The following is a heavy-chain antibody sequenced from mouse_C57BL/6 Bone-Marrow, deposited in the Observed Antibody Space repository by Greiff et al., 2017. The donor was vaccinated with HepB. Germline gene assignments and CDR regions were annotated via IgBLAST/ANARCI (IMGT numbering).Heavy chain of an antibody. D-gene: IGHD1-1*01. Sequence: EVKVEESGGGLVKPGGSLKLSCAASGFTFSSYAMSWVRQTPEKRLEWVATISDGGSYTYYPDNVKGRFTISRDNAKNNLYLQMSHLKSEDTAMYYCARDRAVVEGYYFDYWGQGTTLTVSS. CDR1: GFTFSSYA. CDR3: ARDRAVVEGYYFDY. V-gene: IGHV5-4*01. CDR2: ISDGGSYT. J-gene: IGHJ2*01.